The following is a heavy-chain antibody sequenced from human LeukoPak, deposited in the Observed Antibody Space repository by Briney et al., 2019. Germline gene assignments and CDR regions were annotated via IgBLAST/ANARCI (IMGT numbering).Heavy chain of an antibody. V-gene: IGHV3-23*01. J-gene: IGHJ4*02. CDR3: ANGAHPDSSHYYFDY. CDR1: GFTFSRYG. CDR2: ITGRGVRT. Sequence: GGSLRLSYAASGFTFSRYGMSWVRQAPGKGLEWVSAITGRGVRTYNGDSVKGRFTISRDNSKNTVFLQMNSLRGEDTAVYYCANGAHPDSSHYYFDYWGQGALVTVSS. D-gene: IGHD2-2*01.